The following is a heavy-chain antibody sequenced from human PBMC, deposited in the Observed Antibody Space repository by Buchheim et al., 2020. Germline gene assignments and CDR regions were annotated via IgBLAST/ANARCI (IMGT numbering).Heavy chain of an antibody. V-gene: IGHV3-11*05. CDR2: ISSSSGYT. J-gene: IGHJ4*02. D-gene: IGHD1-26*01. CDR1: GFTFSDYY. CDR3: ARLRYSGSYFDY. Sequence: QVQLVESGGGLVKPGGSLRLSCAASGFTFSDYYMSWIRQAPGKGLEWVSYISSSSGYTNYADSVTGRFTISRDNAKNTLYLQMNSLRAEDTAVYYCARLRYSGSYFDYWGQGTL.